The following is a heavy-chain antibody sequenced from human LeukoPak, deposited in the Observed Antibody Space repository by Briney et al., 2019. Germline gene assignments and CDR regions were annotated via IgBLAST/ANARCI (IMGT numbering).Heavy chain of an antibody. CDR2: MYYSGST. V-gene: IGHV4-30-4*01. CDR1: GDSISSGDYY. J-gene: IGHJ5*02. D-gene: IGHD3-22*01. CDR3: ARPYYYDSRIDP. Sequence: SETLSLTCTVSGDSISSGDYYWSWIRQPPGKGLEWIAYMYYSGSTYYKPSLKSRVTMSADTSKNQLSLKLSSVTAADTAVYYCARPYYYDSRIDPWGQGILVTVSS.